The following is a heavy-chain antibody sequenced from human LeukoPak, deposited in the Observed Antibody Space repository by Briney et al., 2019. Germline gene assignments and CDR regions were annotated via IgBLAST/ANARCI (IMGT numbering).Heavy chain of an antibody. CDR2: IRPSNGNK. CDR1: GYGFSTYG. D-gene: IGHD1/OR15-1a*01. V-gene: IGHV1-18*01. J-gene: IGHJ4*02. Sequence: ASVKVSCKPSGYGFSTYGITWVRQAPGQGLEYMGWIRPSNGNKNYAQKVQDRVTLTTDTSKSTVYMELRSLRSDDTAVYYCARAFSANKSCDYWGQGTLVTVSS. CDR3: ARAFSANKSCDY.